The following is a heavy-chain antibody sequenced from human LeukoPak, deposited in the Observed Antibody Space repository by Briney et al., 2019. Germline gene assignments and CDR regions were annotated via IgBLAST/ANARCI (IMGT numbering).Heavy chain of an antibody. Sequence: KPSQTLSLTCAISGDSVSSNSAAWNWIRQSPSRGLEWLGRTYYRSKWYNDYAVSVKSRITINGDTSKNQFSLQLNSVTPEDTAVYYCARESARNYLNSSHRRGKFDPWGPGTLVTVSS. V-gene: IGHV6-1*01. CDR1: GDSVSSNSAA. CDR3: ARESARNYLNSSHRRGKFDP. D-gene: IGHD1-14*01. J-gene: IGHJ5*02. CDR2: TYYRSKWYN.